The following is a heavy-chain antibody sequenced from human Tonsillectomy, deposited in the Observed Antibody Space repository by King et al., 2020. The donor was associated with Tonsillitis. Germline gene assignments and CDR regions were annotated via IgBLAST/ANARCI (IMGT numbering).Heavy chain of an antibody. CDR2: ISYDVSNK. CDR1: GFTFNSYA. V-gene: IGHV3-30-3*01. D-gene: IGHD5-18*01. Sequence: VQLVESGGGVVQPGRSLRLSCAASGFTFNSYAMYWVRQAPGKGLEWVAGISYDVSNKYYADSVKGRFTTSRDNSKNTLFLQMNSLRGEDTAVYYCARQGIQLCSFCYFDFWGRGTLVAGSS. J-gene: IGHJ2*01. CDR3: ARQGIQLCSFCYFDF.